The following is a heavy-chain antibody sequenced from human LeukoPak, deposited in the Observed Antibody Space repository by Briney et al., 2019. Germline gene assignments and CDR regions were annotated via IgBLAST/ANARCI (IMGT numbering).Heavy chain of an antibody. CDR1: GFTFSYYA. V-gene: IGHV3-30*18. CDR2: ISNDGSKK. CDR3: AKDRSPTGSYYGMDV. D-gene: IGHD1-1*01. Sequence: PGGSLRLSCAASGFTFSYYAMRWVRQAPGKGLEWVAVISNDGSKKFYMDSVKGRFTVSSDKSTDTLYLQMNSLRPEDTAVYYCAKDRSPTGSYYGMDVWGQGTTVIVSS. J-gene: IGHJ6*02.